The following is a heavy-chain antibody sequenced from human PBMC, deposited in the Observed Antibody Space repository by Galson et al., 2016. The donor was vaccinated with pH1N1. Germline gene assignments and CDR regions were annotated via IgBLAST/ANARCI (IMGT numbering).Heavy chain of an antibody. CDR1: GGSISISSHY. CDR3: ARPDYVDVDLKDWYFDL. J-gene: IGHJ2*01. Sequence: SETLSLTCTVSGGSISISSHYWGWIRQPPGRGLEWIGSIYYSESMHYNPSLKSRVTISVDTSKNQLFLKLSSVTAADTAVYYFARPDYVDVDLKDWYFDLWGRGTLVTVSS. V-gene: IGHV4-39*01. CDR2: IYYSESM. D-gene: IGHD4-17*01.